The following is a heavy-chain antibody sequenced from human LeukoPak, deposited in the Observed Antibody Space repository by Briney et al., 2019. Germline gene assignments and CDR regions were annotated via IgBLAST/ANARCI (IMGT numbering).Heavy chain of an antibody. CDR2: ISYSGAST. V-gene: IGHV3-23*01. Sequence: GGSLRLSCAASGFNFDTYVMTWVRQAPGKGLEWVSGISYSGASTYYADSVKGRFTISRDTSKTILYLQMTSLRAADTAIYYCAKPVAYWGQGTLVTVSS. CDR1: GFNFDTYV. D-gene: IGHD6-19*01. J-gene: IGHJ4*02. CDR3: AKPVAY.